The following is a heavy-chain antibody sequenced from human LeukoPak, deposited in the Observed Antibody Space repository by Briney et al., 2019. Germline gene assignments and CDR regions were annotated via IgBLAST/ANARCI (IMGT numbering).Heavy chain of an antibody. V-gene: IGHV3-23*01. CDR2: ISGSGGST. CDR3: AKATYDYVWGSYRYPYYFDY. Sequence: GGSLRLSCAASGFTFSSYAMSWVRQAPGKGLEWVSAISGSGGSTYYADSVKGRFTISRDNSKNTLYLQMNSLRAEDTAVYYCAKATYDYVWGSYRYPYYFDYWGQGTLVTVSS. J-gene: IGHJ4*02. D-gene: IGHD3-16*02. CDR1: GFTFSSYA.